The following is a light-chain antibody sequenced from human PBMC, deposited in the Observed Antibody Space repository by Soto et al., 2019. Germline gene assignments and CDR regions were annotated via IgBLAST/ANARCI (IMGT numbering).Light chain of an antibody. CDR2: ETS. CDR3: QHYNDYSGT. V-gene: IGKV1-5*03. J-gene: IGKJ1*01. CDR1: QSISIW. Sequence: DIHMTQSPSTLSASVGDRVTITCRASQSISIWLAWYQQKPGKAPNLLIYETSSLETGVPSRFSGSESGTEFTLTISSLQPDDFTTFYCQHYNDYSGTFGQGTKVEVK.